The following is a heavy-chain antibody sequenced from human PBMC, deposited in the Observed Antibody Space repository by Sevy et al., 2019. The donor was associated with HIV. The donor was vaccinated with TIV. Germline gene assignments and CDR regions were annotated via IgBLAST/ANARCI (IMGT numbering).Heavy chain of an antibody. CDR1: GFTFSDYY. J-gene: IGHJ4*02. Sequence: GGALRLSCAASGFTFSDYYMTWIRQAPGKGLEWLSDISSGSTYRNYAASVKGRFTISRDNSKNSLYLQMDSLRAEDTAVYYCARDRRNYVGQYFHSWGQGTRVTVSS. CDR3: ARDRRNYVGQYFHS. CDR2: ISSGSTYR. V-gene: IGHV3-11*06. D-gene: IGHD1-7*01.